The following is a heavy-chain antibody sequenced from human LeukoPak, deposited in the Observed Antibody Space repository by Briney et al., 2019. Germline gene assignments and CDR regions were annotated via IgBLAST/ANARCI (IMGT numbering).Heavy chain of an antibody. CDR1: GYTFTSYY. CDR2: INPSGGST. D-gene: IGHD3-22*01. J-gene: IGHJ3*02. V-gene: IGHV1-46*01. Sequence: ASVKVSRKASGYTFTSYYMHWVRQAPGQGLEWMGIINPSGGSTSYAQKFQGRVTMTRDMSTSTVYMELSSLRSEDTAVYYCAKSNGYGLIDIWGQGTMVTVSS. CDR3: AKSNGYGLIDI.